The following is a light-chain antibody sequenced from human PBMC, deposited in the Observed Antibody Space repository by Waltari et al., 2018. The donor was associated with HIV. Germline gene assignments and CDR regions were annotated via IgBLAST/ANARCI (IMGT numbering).Light chain of an antibody. Sequence: QSALTPPSSVSGSPGQSITISCSVPPSAIAPLTYVPWYHQHPGNAPKLIFFAVYFRPAGLADRFSASKSGNTASLTISDLQPEDEADYFCSSYATRNFLMFGGGTKLTVL. J-gene: IGLJ3*02. CDR3: SSYATRNFLM. CDR1: PSAIAPLTY. CDR2: AVY. V-gene: IGLV2-14*03.